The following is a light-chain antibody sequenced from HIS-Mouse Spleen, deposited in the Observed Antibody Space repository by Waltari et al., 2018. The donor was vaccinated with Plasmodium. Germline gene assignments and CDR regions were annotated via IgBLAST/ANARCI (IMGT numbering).Light chain of an antibody. CDR1: QSVSSN. CDR3: QQYNNWPFT. J-gene: IGKJ3*01. Sequence: EIAMTQSPATLSVSPGDRATLSCRASQSVSSNLAWYQQKPGQAPTLLTYGASTRATGIPARFSGSGSGTEFTLTISSLQSEDFAVYYCQQYNNWPFTFGPGTKVDIK. V-gene: IGKV3-15*01. CDR2: GAS.